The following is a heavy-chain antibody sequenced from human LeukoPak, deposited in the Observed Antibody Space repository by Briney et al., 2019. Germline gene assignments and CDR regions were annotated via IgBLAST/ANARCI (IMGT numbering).Heavy chain of an antibody. CDR2: ISGSGDNT. CDR3: AKWKYSNSGIDDY. V-gene: IGHV3-23*01. Sequence: GGSLRLSCAASGFSFSSYAMSWVRQVPGKGAEWVSVISGSGDNTYYADSVKGRFTISRDNSKNMLYLQMNSLRAEDTAVYYCAKWKYSNSGIDDYWGQGTLVTVSS. J-gene: IGHJ4*02. D-gene: IGHD6-6*01. CDR1: GFSFSSYA.